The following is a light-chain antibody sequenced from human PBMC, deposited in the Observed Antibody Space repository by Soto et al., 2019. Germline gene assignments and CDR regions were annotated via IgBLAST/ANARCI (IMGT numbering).Light chain of an antibody. CDR3: QQYNNWPPIT. V-gene: IGKV3-15*01. CDR1: QSVSSN. J-gene: IGKJ5*01. Sequence: EIVMTQSPATLSVSPGERATLSCRASQSVSSNLAWYQQKPGQAPRLLIYGASTRATGIPARFSGSGSGTGFPLTISSLQAEDFAVYYCQQYNNWPPITFGQGTRLEIK. CDR2: GAS.